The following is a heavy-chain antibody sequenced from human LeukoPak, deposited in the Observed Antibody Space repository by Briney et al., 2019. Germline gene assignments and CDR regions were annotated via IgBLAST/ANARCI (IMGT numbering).Heavy chain of an antibody. V-gene: IGHV3-21*01. J-gene: IGHJ4*02. CDR1: GFTFSSYS. D-gene: IGHD2-15*01. Sequence: GGSLRLSCAASGFTFSSYSMNWVRQAPGKGLEWVSSISSSSSYIYYADSVKGRFTISRANAKNSLYLQMNSLRAEDTAVYYCAREGDCSGGSCFGGFFDYWGQGTLVTVSS. CDR2: ISSSSSYI. CDR3: AREGDCSGGSCFGGFFDY.